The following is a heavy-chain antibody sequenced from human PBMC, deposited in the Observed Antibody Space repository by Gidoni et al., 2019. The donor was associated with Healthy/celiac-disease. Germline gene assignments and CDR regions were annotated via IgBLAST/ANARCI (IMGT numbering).Heavy chain of an antibody. CDR1: GCTFSSYA. V-gene: IGHV3-30-3*01. J-gene: IGHJ4*02. CDR3: ARVSLEYYDFWSGYYTKYYFDY. Sequence: QVQLVESGGGVVQPGRSLRLSCAASGCTFSSYAMHWVRQAPGKGLGWVAVISYDGSNKYYADSVKGRFTISRDNSKNTLYLQMNSLRAEDTAVYYCARVSLEYYDFWSGYYTKYYFDYWGQGTLVTVSS. D-gene: IGHD3-3*01. CDR2: ISYDGSNK.